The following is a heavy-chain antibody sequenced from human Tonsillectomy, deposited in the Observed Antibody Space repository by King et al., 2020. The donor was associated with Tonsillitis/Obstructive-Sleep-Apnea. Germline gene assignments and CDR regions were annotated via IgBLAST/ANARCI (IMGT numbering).Heavy chain of an antibody. J-gene: IGHJ4*02. CDR1: GFTFDDYA. Sequence: VQLVESGGGLVQPGRSLRLSCAASGFTFDDYAMHWVRQAPGKGLEWVSGISWNSGSIGYVDSVKGRFTISRDNAKNSLYLQMNSLRAEDTAFYYCAKGSAPQVVQPFDYWGQGTLVTVSS. V-gene: IGHV3-9*01. CDR2: ISWNSGSI. D-gene: IGHD2-15*01. CDR3: AKGSAPQVVQPFDY.